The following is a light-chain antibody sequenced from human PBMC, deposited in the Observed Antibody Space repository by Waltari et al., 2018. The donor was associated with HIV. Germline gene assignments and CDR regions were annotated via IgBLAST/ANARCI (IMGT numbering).Light chain of an antibody. Sequence: ELVLPQSPGTLSLSPGGRATLSCRASQSVSSSYLAWYQQKPGPAPRLLIYGASSRATGIPDRFSGSGSGTDFTLTISRLEPEDFAVYYCQQYGRSPYTFGQGTKLEIK. CDR3: QQYGRSPYT. V-gene: IGKV3-20*01. CDR1: QSVSSSY. J-gene: IGKJ2*01. CDR2: GAS.